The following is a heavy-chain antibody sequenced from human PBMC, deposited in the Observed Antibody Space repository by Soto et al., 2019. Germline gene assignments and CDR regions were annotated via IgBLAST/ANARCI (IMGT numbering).Heavy chain of an antibody. CDR1: GGSFSNDY. CDR3: ARGRYFYDSRGYYRTLDS. D-gene: IGHD3-22*01. CDR2: IFHSGIT. V-gene: IGHV4-59*01. J-gene: IGHJ5*01. Sequence: SETLSLTCFISGGSFSNDYWTWIRQSPGKGLEWIGYIFHSGITDYNPSVKSRVTISIDKSRNLFSLNLTSVTAADTAVYHCARGRYFYDSRGYYRTLDSWGQGTLVTVSS.